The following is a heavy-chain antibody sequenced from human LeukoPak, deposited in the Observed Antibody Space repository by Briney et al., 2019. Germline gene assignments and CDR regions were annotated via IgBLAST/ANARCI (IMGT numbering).Heavy chain of an antibody. D-gene: IGHD1-26*01. CDR2: IGGDGVGK. CDR1: GFIFSNYA. CDR3: AKRAGGTPDY. Sequence: GGPLRLSCVASGFIFSNYAMTWVRQAPGKGLEWVSAIGGDGVGKDYADSVKGRFTISRDNSKNTLYLQMNSLRAEDTALYYCAKRAGGTPDYWGLGTLVIVSS. V-gene: IGHV3-23*01. J-gene: IGHJ4*02.